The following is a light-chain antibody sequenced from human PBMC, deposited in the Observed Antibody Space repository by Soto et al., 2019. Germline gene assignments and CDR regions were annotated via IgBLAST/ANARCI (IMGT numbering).Light chain of an antibody. CDR2: EVN. Sequence: QSALTQPPSASGSPGQSVTITCTGTSSDVGGYNYVAWYQQHPGKAPKFIIYEVNKRPSGVPNRFSGSKSGNTASLTVSGIQAEDEADYYCSSYAGSNNFVVFGGGTKLTVL. CDR1: SSDVGGYNY. J-gene: IGLJ2*01. CDR3: SSYAGSNNFVV. V-gene: IGLV2-8*01.